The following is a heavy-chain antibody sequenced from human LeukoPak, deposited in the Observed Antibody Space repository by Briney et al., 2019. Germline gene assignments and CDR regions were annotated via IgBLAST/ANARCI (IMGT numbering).Heavy chain of an antibody. V-gene: IGHV1-2*02. J-gene: IGHJ3*02. Sequence: ASVKVSCKASGYTFTGYYMHWVRQAPGQGLEWMGWINPNSGGTNYAQKFQGRVTMTRDTSISTAYMELSRLRSDDTAVYYCARVSGRSGSGAFDIWGQGTMVTVSS. D-gene: IGHD1-26*01. CDR3: ARVSGRSGSGAFDI. CDR2: INPNSGGT. CDR1: GYTFTGYY.